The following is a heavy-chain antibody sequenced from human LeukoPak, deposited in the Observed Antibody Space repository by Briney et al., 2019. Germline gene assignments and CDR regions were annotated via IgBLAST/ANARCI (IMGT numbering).Heavy chain of an antibody. D-gene: IGHD6-6*01. CDR3: ARRPAARPDRWFDP. J-gene: IGHJ5*02. Sequence: ASVKVSCKASGGTFSSYAISWVRQAPGQGLGWMGGIIPIFGTANYAQKFQGRVTITADESTSPAYMELSSLRSEDTAVYYCARRPAARPDRWFDPWGQGTLVTVSS. CDR2: IIPIFGTA. CDR1: GGTFSSYA. V-gene: IGHV1-69*13.